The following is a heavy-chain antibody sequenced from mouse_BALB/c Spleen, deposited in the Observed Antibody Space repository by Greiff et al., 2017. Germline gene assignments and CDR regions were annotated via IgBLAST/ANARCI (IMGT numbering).Heavy chain of an antibody. CDR3: TRWGGYYAVDV. Sequence: QVQLQQPGAELVRPGASVKLSCKASGYTFTSYWINWVKQRPGQGLEWIGNIYPSDSYTNYNQKFKDKATLTVDKSSSTAYMQLSSPTSEDSAVYYCTRWGGYYAVDVWGAGTTVTVSS. V-gene: IGHV1-69*02. J-gene: IGHJ1*01. D-gene: IGHD2-3*01. CDR2: IYPSDSYT. CDR1: GYTFTSYW.